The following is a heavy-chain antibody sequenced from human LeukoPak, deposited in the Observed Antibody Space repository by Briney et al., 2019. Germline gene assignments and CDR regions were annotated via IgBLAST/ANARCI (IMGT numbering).Heavy chain of an antibody. D-gene: IGHD2-2*01. CDR2: ISGSGGST. CDR1: GFTFSSYA. CDR3: ATSGPAGMGFLGWCDP. V-gene: IGHV3-23*01. J-gene: IGHJ5*02. Sequence: GGSLRLSCAASGFTFSSYAMSWVRQAPGKGLEWVSAISGSGGSTYYADSVKGRFTISRDNSKNTLYLQMNSLRAEDTAVYYCATSGPAGMGFLGWCDPWGQGTLVTVSS.